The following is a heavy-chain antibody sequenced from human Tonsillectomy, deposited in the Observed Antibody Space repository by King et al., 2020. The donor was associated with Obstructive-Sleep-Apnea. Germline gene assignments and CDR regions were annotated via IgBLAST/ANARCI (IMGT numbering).Heavy chain of an antibody. CDR1: GYTFDNAW. CDR3: NTDFDYVWGSYRLFDY. V-gene: IGHV3-15*01. J-gene: IGHJ4*02. Sequence: QLVQSGGGLVKPGGSLRLSCAVSGYTFDNAWMSWVRQAPGKGLEWVGRIKSKTDGASTEYAVSVKGRFTISRDDSKNTLYLQMNSLKTEDTAVYYCNTDFDYVWGSYRLFDYWGQGTLVTVSS. CDR2: IKSKTDGAST. D-gene: IGHD3-16*02.